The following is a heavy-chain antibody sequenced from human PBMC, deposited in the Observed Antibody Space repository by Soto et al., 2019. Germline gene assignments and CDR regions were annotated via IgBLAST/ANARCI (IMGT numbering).Heavy chain of an antibody. D-gene: IGHD2-15*01. J-gene: IGHJ4*02. CDR3: ARPQYCSGGSCYGLYDY. CDR1: GDTFTSYY. V-gene: IGHV1-46*01. CDR2: INPSGDT. Sequence: GASVKVSCTASGDTFTSYYMHWVRQAPGQGLEWMGIINPSGDTSYAQKFQGRVTMTRDTSISTAYMELSSLRSEDTAVYYCARPQYCSGGSCYGLYDYWGQGTRVTVSS.